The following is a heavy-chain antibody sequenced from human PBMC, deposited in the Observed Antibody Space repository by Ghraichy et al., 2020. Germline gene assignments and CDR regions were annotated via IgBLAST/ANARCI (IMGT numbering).Heavy chain of an antibody. CDR3: ARESGATREFDY. Sequence: ASVKVSCKASGYTFTGYYMHWVRQAPGQGLEWMGRINPNSGGTNYAQKFQGRVTMTRDTSISTAYMELSRLRSDDTAVYYCARESGATREFDYWGQGTLVTVSS. CDR2: INPNSGGT. V-gene: IGHV1-2*06. CDR1: GYTFTGYY. D-gene: IGHD1-26*01. J-gene: IGHJ4*02.